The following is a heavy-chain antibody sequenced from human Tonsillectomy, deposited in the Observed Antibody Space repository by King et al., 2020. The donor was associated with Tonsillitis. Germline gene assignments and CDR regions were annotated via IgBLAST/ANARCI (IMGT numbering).Heavy chain of an antibody. CDR3: ARGPKGLDV. J-gene: IGHJ6*02. CDR2: IHSRGTT. Sequence: VQLQESGPGLVKPSETLSLTCSVSGGSINGYYWSWIRQPAGGGLEWIGRIHSRGTTKYNASLKGRVTMSVDTPKNQFSLRLTSVTAADTAVYYCARGPKGLDVWGQGTTVTVSS. V-gene: IGHV4-4*07. CDR1: GGSINGYY.